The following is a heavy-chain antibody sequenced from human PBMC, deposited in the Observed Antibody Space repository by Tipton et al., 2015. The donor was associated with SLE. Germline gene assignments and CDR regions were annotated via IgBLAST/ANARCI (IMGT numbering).Heavy chain of an antibody. D-gene: IGHD5-24*01. J-gene: IGHJ4*02. V-gene: IGHV3-11*06. CDR2: ISSSSSYI. CDR3: ARGGEDGYYFDY. Sequence: SLRLSCAAFGFSFSDYYMNWIRQAPGKGLEWVSYISSSSSYIYYADSVKGRFTISRDNAKNSLYLQMNSLRAEDTAVYYCARGGEDGYYFDYWGQGTLVTVSS. CDR1: GFSFSDYY.